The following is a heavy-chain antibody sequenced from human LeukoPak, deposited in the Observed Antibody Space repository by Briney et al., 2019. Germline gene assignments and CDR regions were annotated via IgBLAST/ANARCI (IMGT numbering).Heavy chain of an antibody. CDR3: ARVRTRAPAFDI. Sequence: GSVNVSCKASGYTFTGYYMHWVRQAPGPGLEWMGWINPNSGGTNYAQKFQGRVTMTRDTSISTAYMELSRLRSDDTAVYYCARVRTRAPAFDIWGQGTMVTVSS. CDR2: INPNSGGT. J-gene: IGHJ3*02. V-gene: IGHV1-2*02. CDR1: GYTFTGYY.